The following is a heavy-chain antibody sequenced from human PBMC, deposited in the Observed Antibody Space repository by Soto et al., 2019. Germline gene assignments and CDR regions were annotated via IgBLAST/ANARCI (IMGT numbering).Heavy chain of an antibody. D-gene: IGHD3-22*01. J-gene: IGHJ6*02. V-gene: IGHV1-46*01. CDR2: INPSGGST. CDR3: ARVYYDSSGYSDYYYYGMDV. Sequence: ASVKVSCKASGYTFTSYYMHWVRQAPGQGLEWMGIINPSGGSTSYAQKFLGRVTMTRDTSTSTVYMELSSLRSEDTAVYYCARVYYDSSGYSDYYYYGMDVWGQGTTVTVSS. CDR1: GYTFTSYY.